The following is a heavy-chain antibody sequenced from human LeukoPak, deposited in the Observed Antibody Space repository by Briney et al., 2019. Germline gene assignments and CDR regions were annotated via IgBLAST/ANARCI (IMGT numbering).Heavy chain of an antibody. CDR1: GGSISSGGYY. D-gene: IGHD3-9*01. CDR2: IYHSGST. Sequence: SQTLSLTCTVSGGSISSGGYYWSWIRQPPGKGLEWIGYIYHSGSTYYNPPLKSRVTISVDRSKNQFSLKLSSVTAADTAVYYCARDRGPPTWYGGYFDWLPNHYYGMDVWGQGTTVTVSS. J-gene: IGHJ6*02. V-gene: IGHV4-30-2*01. CDR3: ARDRGPPTWYGGYFDWLPNHYYGMDV.